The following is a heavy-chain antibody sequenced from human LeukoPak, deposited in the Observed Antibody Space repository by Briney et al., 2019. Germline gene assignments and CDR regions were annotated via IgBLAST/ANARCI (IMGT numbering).Heavy chain of an antibody. CDR2: IKYDGSVV. CDR3: VRDFDEFDSGGYPTWFDS. J-gene: IGHJ5*01. V-gene: IGHV3-7*01. D-gene: IGHD3-22*01. Sequence: GGSLRLSCEASGFTFNKNWMSWVRQTPGKAQEWVANIKYDGSVVFYVDSVKGRFTISRDNAKNSVYLQMNSLRAEDTAIYYCVRDFDEFDSGGYPTWFDSWAQGTLVTVSS. CDR1: GFTFNKNW.